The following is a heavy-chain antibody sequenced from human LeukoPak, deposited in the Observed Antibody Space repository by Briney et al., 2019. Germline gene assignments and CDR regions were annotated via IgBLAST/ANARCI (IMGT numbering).Heavy chain of an antibody. V-gene: IGHV3-7*01. Sequence: PGGSLRLSCDASGFTFNWYWMHWVRQAPGKGPEWVVNIKQDGNEKYYVDSVQGRFNISRDNVKNSLYLQMNSLRGEDTAVYYCARVRDDSSRYRDFQFWGQGVLVTVSS. D-gene: IGHD3-22*01. CDR1: GFTFNWYW. CDR3: ARVRDDSSRYRDFQF. CDR2: IKQDGNEK. J-gene: IGHJ4*02.